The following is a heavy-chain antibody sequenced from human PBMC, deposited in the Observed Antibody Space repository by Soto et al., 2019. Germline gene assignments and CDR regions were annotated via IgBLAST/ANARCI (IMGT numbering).Heavy chain of an antibody. CDR3: ASSGVTTSSYYYYGMDV. V-gene: IGHV3-48*03. Sequence: PGGSLRLSCAASGFTFSSYEMNWVRQAPGKGLEWVSYISSSGSTIYYADSVKGRFTISRDNAKNSLYLQMNSLRAEDTAVYYCASSGVTTSSYYYYGMDVWGQGTTVTV. CDR2: ISSSGSTI. CDR1: GFTFSSYE. J-gene: IGHJ6*02. D-gene: IGHD4-17*01.